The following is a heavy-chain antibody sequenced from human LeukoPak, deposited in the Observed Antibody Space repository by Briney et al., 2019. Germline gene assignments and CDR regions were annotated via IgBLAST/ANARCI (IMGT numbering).Heavy chain of an antibody. V-gene: IGHV4-34*01. D-gene: IGHD6-13*01. CDR3: ARGRGARSSRWYNWFDP. CDR2: INHSGST. Sequence: SETLSLTCAVYGGSFSAYYWSWIRQPPGKGLEWIGEINHSGSTNYNPSLKSRVTISIDTTKNQFSLEMSSVTAADTAVYYCARGRGARSSRWYNWFDPWGQGTLVTVSS. CDR1: GGSFSAYY. J-gene: IGHJ5*02.